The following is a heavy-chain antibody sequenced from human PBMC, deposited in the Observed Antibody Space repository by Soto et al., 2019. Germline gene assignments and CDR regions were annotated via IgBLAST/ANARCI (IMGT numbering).Heavy chain of an antibody. CDR2: ISSSGDPI. CDR3: ANYCSSTSCHYQDV. D-gene: IGHD2-2*01. V-gene: IGHV3-48*03. J-gene: IGHJ6*02. CDR1: GFTFSSYE. Sequence: GSLRLSCAASGFTFSSYEMNWVRQAPGKGLEWVSYISSSGDPIYYADSVKGRFTISRDNAKNSLYLQMNSLRAEDTAVYYCANYCSSTSCHYQDVWGQGTTVTVS.